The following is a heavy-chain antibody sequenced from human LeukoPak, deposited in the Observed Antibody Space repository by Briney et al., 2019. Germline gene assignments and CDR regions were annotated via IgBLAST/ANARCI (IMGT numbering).Heavy chain of an antibody. D-gene: IGHD6-19*01. V-gene: IGHV3-7*01. CDR1: GFTFSSYA. Sequence: GGSLRLSCAASGFTFSSYAMSWVRQAPGKGLEWVANIKQDGSEKYYVDSVKGRFTIPRDNAKNSLYLQMNSLRAEDTAVYYCARDLRGSGWYFDYWGQGTVVTVSS. CDR2: IKQDGSEK. CDR3: ARDLRGSGWYFDY. J-gene: IGHJ4*02.